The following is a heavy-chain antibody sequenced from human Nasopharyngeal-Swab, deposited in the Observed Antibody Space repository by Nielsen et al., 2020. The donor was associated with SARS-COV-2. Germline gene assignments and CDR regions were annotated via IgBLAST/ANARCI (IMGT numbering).Heavy chain of an antibody. D-gene: IGHD2-2*01. J-gene: IGHJ6*03. V-gene: IGHV4-34*01. CDR3: ARGGAGVVPSPVLGLGPYYSYYYMDV. Sequence: WIRQPPGQGLEWIGEVSQGGGTNYNPSLKNRVTISVATSKNQFSLKLSSVTAAETAVYCCARGGAGVVPSPVLGLGPYYSYYYMDVWGKGTTVTVSS. CDR2: VSQGGGT.